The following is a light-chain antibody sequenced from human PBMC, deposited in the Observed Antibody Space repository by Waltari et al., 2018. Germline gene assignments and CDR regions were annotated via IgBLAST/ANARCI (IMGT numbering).Light chain of an antibody. V-gene: IGLV2-14*01. J-gene: IGLJ1*01. CDR3: SSYTGSVTRFV. CDR1: SSDVGTYDT. Sequence: QSALTQPASVSGSPGQSITISCTGTSSDVGTYDTVSWYQQRPGKAPEVIIYEVTKRPSGVSHRFSGSKSANTASLTISGLQAEDEADYYCSSYTGSVTRFVFGTGTRVTVL. CDR2: EVT.